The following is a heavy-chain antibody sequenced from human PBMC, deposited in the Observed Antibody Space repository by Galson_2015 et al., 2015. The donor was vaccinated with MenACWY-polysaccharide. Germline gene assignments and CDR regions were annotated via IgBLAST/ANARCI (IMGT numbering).Heavy chain of an antibody. CDR2: INSDASII. CDR1: GFTFSSHW. D-gene: IGHD2-2*01. Sequence: SLRLSCAASGFTFSSHWMHWVRQAPGEGRVWVSRINSDASIINYADTVKGRFTISRDNAKKTLYLEMNSLRAEDTAIYFCARDRVDVPVIEAHTIFDYWGQGVLVTVSS. J-gene: IGHJ4*02. CDR3: ARDRVDVPVIEAHTIFDY. V-gene: IGHV3-74*01.